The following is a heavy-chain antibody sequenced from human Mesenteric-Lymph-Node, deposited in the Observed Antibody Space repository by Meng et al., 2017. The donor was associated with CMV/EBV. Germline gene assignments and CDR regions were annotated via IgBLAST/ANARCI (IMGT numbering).Heavy chain of an antibody. Sequence: GESLKISCAASGFTFSGFAMSWVRQAPGKGLEWVSVIYSGDSTYYADSVKGRFTISRDNSKNTLYLQMNSLRAEDTAVYYCARIFSGTYLYYFDDWGHGTLVTVSS. V-gene: IGHV3-53*01. CDR3: ARIFSGTYLYYFDD. CDR1: GFTFSGFA. CDR2: IYSGDST. D-gene: IGHD1-26*01. J-gene: IGHJ4*01.